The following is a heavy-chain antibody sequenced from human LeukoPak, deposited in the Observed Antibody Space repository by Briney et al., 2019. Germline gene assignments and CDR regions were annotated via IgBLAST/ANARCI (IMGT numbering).Heavy chain of an antibody. D-gene: IGHD5-18*01. CDR2: IRSRANSYAT. CDR1: GFTFSGSA. V-gene: IGHV3-73*01. CDR3: TRHADLVDTAMGGMTD. Sequence: GGSLRLSCAASGFTFSGSAMHWVCQASGKGLEWAGRIRSRANSYATAYAASVKGRFTISRDDSKNTAFLQMNSLKTEDTAVYYCTRHADLVDTAMGGMTDWGQGTLVTVSS. J-gene: IGHJ4*02.